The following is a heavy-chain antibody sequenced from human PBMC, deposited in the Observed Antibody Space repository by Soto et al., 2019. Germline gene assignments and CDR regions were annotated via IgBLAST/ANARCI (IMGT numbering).Heavy chain of an antibody. V-gene: IGHV1-2*02. J-gene: IGHJ4*02. CDR2: INPNSGGT. CDR1: GYTFSDYY. Sequence: GASVKVSCKASGYTFSDYYIHWVRQAPGQGLEWMGWINPNSGGTKYAPKFQGGVTMTRDTSITTAYMELSRLRSGDTAVYYRAREPATAKPEGVDFWGQGTLVTVSS. D-gene: IGHD1-1*01. CDR3: AREPATAKPEGVDF.